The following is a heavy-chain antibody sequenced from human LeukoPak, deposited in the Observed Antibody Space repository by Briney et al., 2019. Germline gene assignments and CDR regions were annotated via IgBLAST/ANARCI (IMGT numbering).Heavy chain of an antibody. D-gene: IGHD2-15*01. CDR3: ARDRKYCGGGSCYLNYYYYGMDV. Sequence: GTSLRLSCAASGFTFNDYGMHWVRQTPGKALEWVAFIWSDGRKEYYGDSVKGRFTISRDNSKNTLILQMYSLRVEDTAVYYCARDRKYCGGGSCYLNYYYYGMDVWGQGTTVTVSS. CDR1: GFTFNDYG. V-gene: IGHV3-33*01. CDR2: IWSDGRKE. J-gene: IGHJ6*02.